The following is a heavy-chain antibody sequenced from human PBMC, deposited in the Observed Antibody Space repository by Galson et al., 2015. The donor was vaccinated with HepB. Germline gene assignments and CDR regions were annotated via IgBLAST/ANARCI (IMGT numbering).Heavy chain of an antibody. CDR2: FDPEDGET. D-gene: IGHD6-13*01. J-gene: IGHJ5*02. CDR1: GYTLTELS. V-gene: IGHV1-24*01. CDR3: ATGGIAAAGTGAWFDP. Sequence: SVKVSCKVSGYTLTELSMHWVRQAPGKGLEWMGGFDPEDGETIYAQKFQGRVTMTEDTSTDTAYMELSSLRSEDTAVYYCATGGIAAAGTGAWFDPWGQGTLVTVSS.